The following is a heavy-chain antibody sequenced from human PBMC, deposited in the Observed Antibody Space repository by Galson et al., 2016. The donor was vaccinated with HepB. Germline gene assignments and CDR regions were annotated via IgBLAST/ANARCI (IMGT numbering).Heavy chain of an antibody. D-gene: IGHD5-18*01. CDR1: GFTFSTYG. CDR3: ASDPRQWQRGYNYGFEY. V-gene: IGHV3-30*03. Sequence: SLRLSCAASGFTFSTYGMHWVRQAPGKGLEWVAVISYDRDTKSHADSVKGRFTISRDNSKNTLYLQMHRLRFEDTAVYYCASDPRQWQRGYNYGFEYWGQGTLVSVSS. CDR2: ISYDRDTK. J-gene: IGHJ4*02.